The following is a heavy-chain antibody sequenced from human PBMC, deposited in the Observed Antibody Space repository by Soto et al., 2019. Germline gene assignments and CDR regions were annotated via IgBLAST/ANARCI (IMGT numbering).Heavy chain of an antibody. CDR3: VKRPFGGVIAEDNWFDP. CDR1: GFTFSSYA. CDR2: ISGSGGST. D-gene: IGHD3-16*02. V-gene: IGHV3-23*01. Sequence: EVQLLESGGGLVQPGGSLRLSCAASGFTFSSYAMSWVRQAPGKGLEWVSAISGSGGSTYYADSVKGRFTISRDNSKNTLYLQMNSLRAEDTAVYYCVKRPFGGVIAEDNWFDPWGQGTLVTVSS. J-gene: IGHJ5*02.